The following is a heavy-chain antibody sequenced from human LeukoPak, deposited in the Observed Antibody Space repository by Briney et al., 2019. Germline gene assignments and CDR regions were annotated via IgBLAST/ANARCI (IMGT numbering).Heavy chain of an antibody. Sequence: GGSLRLSCAASGFTFSNYAMNWVRQAPGRGLEWVSVISGGGASTYNADSVKGRFTISRDNTQNTLYMQMNSLRAEDTAIYYCVKDRNYDSSGYDNYFDFWGQGTLVTVSS. J-gene: IGHJ4*02. CDR3: VKDRNYDSSGYDNYFDF. D-gene: IGHD3-22*01. CDR1: GFTFSNYA. CDR2: ISGGGAST. V-gene: IGHV3-23*01.